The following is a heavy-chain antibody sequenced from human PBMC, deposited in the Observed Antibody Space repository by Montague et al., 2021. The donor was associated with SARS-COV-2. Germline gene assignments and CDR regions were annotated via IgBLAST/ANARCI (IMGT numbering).Heavy chain of an antibody. CDR2: IYLSGST. CDR3: ARDRGVQYQLQMPFYFDY. CDR1: GGSFSGYY. Sequence: SETLSLTCAVYGGSFSGYYWSWIRQPPGKGLEWIGEIYLSGSTNYNPSLKSRVTISVDTSKNQFSLRLSSVTAADTAVYYCARDRGVQYQLQMPFYFDYWGQGTLVTVSS. V-gene: IGHV4-34*01. D-gene: IGHD2-2*01. J-gene: IGHJ4*02.